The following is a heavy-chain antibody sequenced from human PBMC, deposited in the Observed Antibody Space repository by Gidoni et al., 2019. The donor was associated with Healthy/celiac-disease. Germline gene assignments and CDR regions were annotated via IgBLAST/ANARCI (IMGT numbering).Heavy chain of an antibody. D-gene: IGHD5-12*01. J-gene: IGHJ4*02. V-gene: IGHV3-15*07. CDR1: AFTFRNAW. Sequence: EVQLVESGGGLVKPGWSLRLSSAASAFTFRNAWMNWVRQAPGKGLEWVGRIKSKTDGGTTDYAAPVKGRFTISRDDSKNTLYLQMNSLKTEDTAVYYCTTVSSPDHSGYYWGQGTLVTVSS. CDR3: TTVSSPDHSGYY. CDR2: IKSKTDGGTT.